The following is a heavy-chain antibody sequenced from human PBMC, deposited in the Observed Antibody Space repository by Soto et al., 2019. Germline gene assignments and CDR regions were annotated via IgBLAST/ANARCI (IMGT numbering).Heavy chain of an antibody. Sequence: EVQLEESGGTLVQSGGSLRLSCAASGFTFSNYWMSWVRQAPGKGLERVANINRDGSEKYYGDSVRGRFTISRDNPKNSLYLQMTSLSVDDTALYYSARAGVSYGLDFWGQGTLVTVSS. D-gene: IGHD3-3*01. V-gene: IGHV3-7*01. CDR3: ARAGVSYGLDF. J-gene: IGHJ4*02. CDR2: INRDGSEK. CDR1: GFTFSNYW.